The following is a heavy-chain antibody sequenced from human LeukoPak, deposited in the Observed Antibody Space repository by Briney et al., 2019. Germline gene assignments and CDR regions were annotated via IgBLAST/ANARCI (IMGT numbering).Heavy chain of an antibody. CDR3: GRDFVGESGAGGP. J-gene: IGHJ5*02. CDR2: IGPSGHST. V-gene: IGHV3-21*01. CDR1: GFTFSSYT. Sequence: PGGSLRLACAASGFTFSSYTMNWVRQAPGKGLEWVSSIGPSGHSTWNADSVKGRFTISRDNAKNSLYLQMNSLRAEDTAIYYCGRDFVGESGAGGPWGQGTLITVSS. D-gene: IGHD3-10*01.